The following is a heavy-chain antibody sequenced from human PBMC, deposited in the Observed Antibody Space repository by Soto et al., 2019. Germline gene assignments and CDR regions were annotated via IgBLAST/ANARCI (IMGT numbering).Heavy chain of an antibody. J-gene: IGHJ4*02. CDR1: GGTFSSYA. Sequence: QVQLVQSGAEVKKPGASVKVSCKASGGTFSSYAISWVRQAPGQGLEWMGGIMPISGTANYAQKLQGRVTITQDESTSTAYMELSSLRSEDTAVYYCARLPTYYYDSSDVDYWGQGTLITV. CDR3: ARLPTYYYDSSDVDY. D-gene: IGHD3-22*01. V-gene: IGHV1-69*01. CDR2: IMPISGTA.